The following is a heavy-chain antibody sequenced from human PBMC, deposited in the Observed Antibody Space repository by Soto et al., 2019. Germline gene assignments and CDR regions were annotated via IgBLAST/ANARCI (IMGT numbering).Heavy chain of an antibody. CDR2: ISASGDST. CDR3: AKDKEAYCAGDGYFDY. Sequence: EVQVLESGGGLVQPGGSLRLSCAASGFTFRSHAMTWVRQAPGKGLEWVSAISASGDSTYYADSVKGRFTISRDNSKNTLDLHMNSLRAEDTAVYYCAKDKEAYCAGDGYFDYWGQGTQVTVSS. D-gene: IGHD2-21*02. CDR1: GFTFRSHA. J-gene: IGHJ4*02. V-gene: IGHV3-23*01.